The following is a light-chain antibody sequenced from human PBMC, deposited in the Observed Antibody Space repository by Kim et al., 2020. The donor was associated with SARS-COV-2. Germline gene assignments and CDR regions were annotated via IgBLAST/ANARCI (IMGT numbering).Light chain of an antibody. V-gene: IGKV1-5*03. CDR1: QRISSSR. J-gene: IGKJ1*01. CDR3: QQYSSYST. Sequence: ASVGDRGTITCRASQRISSSRMAWYQQKPGQAPRLLIYKASNLESGVPSRFSGGGSGTEFTLTISSLQPDDFATYYCQQYSSYSTFGQGTKVDIK. CDR2: KAS.